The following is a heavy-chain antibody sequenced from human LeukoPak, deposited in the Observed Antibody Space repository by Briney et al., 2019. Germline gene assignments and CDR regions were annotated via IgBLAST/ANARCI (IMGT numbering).Heavy chain of an antibody. CDR2: IKQDGREQ. D-gene: IGHD3-10*01. V-gene: IGHV3-7*01. J-gene: IGHJ4*02. CDR3: ARAGLSSGYYGSGSYYPSDY. Sequence: AGGSLRLSCAASGFTFNNYWMSWVRQAPGKGLEWVASIKQDGREQYYVDSVKGRFTISRDNAKNSLYLQMNSLRAEDTAVYYCARAGLSSGYYGSGSYYPSDYWGQGTLVTVSS. CDR1: GFTFNNYW.